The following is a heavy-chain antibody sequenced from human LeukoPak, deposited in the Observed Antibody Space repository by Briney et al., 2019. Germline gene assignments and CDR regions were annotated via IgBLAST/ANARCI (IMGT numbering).Heavy chain of an antibody. Sequence: GSVKVSCXASGYTFTDYYMHWVRQAPGQGLEWMGRVNPNSGGTDLAQKFQGRVTMTGDSSISTAYMALSRLISDDTAVYYCARLTGDDDGLEIWGQGTLVTISS. V-gene: IGHV1-2*06. CDR3: ARLTGDDDGLEI. J-gene: IGHJ3*02. D-gene: IGHD7-27*01. CDR2: VNPNSGGT. CDR1: GYTFTDYY.